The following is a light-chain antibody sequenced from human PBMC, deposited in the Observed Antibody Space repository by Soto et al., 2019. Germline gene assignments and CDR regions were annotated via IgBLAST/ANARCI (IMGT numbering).Light chain of an antibody. CDR2: DAS. J-gene: IGKJ4*01. V-gene: IGKV1-33*01. CDR1: QGISNY. CDR3: QQYDNLPPL. Sequence: DIQMTQSPSSLSASVGDRVTITCQASQGISNYLKWYQQKPGKAPKLLIYDASNLETGVPSRFSGSGSGTAFTLTISSLQPEDIATYYCQQYDNLPPLFGGGTKVEIK.